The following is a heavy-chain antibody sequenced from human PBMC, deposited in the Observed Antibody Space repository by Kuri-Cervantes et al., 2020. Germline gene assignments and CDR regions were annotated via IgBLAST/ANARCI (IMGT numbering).Heavy chain of an antibody. CDR1: GFTFSSYW. Sequence: GGSLRLSCAASGFTFSSYWMSWVRQAPGKGLEWVANIKQDGSEKYYVDSVKGRFTISRDNAKNSLYLQMNSLRAEDTAVYYCARMGMGSVMVRGVRSHYYFDYWGQGTLVTVSS. CDR3: ARMGMGSVMVRGVRSHYYFDY. V-gene: IGHV3-7*01. D-gene: IGHD3-10*01. CDR2: IKQDGSEK. J-gene: IGHJ4*02.